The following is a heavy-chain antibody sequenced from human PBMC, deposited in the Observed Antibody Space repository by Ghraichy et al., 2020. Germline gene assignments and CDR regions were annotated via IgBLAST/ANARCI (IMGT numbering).Heavy chain of an antibody. CDR1: GGSISSGDYS. CDR2: IYHSGSG. CDR3: AILASSGVDV. Sequence: SENLSLTCAVSGGSISSGDYSWTWIRQQPGKGLEWIGYIYHSGSGHYNPSLKSRVSFSVERSKNQFSLRLTSVTAADTAVYYCAILASSGVDVWGQGTTVTVSS. J-gene: IGHJ6*02. V-gene: IGHV4-30-2*01. D-gene: IGHD3-3*01.